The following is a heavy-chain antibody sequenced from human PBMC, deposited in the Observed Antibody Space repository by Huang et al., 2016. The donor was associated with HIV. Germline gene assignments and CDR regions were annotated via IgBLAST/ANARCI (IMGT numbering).Heavy chain of an antibody. CDR2: ISGSSGDT. J-gene: IGHJ3*02. V-gene: IGHV1-18*01. D-gene: IGHD3-22*01. Sequence: QIQLMQSGPELKQPGASVKVSCKASGYTFTSSGITWVRQAPGQGPEGMGWISGSSGDTEYAQKFQGRVTLTTDTSTNIAYMELRSLRSDDTAKYYCARDPKYHRIGYYRQRRGIDIWGQGTMVIVSS. CDR1: GYTFTSSG. CDR3: ARDPKYHRIGYYRQRRGIDI.